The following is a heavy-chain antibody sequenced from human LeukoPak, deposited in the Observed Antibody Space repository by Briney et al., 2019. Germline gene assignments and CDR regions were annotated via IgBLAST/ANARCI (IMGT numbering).Heavy chain of an antibody. CDR1: GGSISGSSHY. V-gene: IGHV4-39*07. J-gene: IGHJ4*02. CDR2: INHSGST. CDR3: ARGRRGAARRGGYYFDY. Sequence: SETLSLTCTVCGGSISGSSHYWGWIRQPPGKGLEWIGEINHSGSTNCNPSLKSRVTISVDTSKNQFSLKLSSVTAADTAVYYCARGRRGAARRGGYYFDYWGQGTLVTVSS. D-gene: IGHD6-6*01.